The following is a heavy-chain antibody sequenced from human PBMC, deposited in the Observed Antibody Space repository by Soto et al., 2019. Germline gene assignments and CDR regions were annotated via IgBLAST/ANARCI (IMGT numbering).Heavy chain of an antibody. CDR2: ISYDGSNK. D-gene: IGHD4-17*01. CDR3: ARDGTRTVTTDYGMDV. V-gene: IGHV3-30-3*01. CDR1: GFTFSSYA. Sequence: QVQLVESGGGVVQPGRSLRLSCAASGFTFSSYARHWVRQAPGKGLEWVAVISYDGSNKYYADSVKGRFTISRDNSKNTLYLQMNSLRAEDTAVYYCARDGTRTVTTDYGMDVWGQGTTVTVSS. J-gene: IGHJ6*02.